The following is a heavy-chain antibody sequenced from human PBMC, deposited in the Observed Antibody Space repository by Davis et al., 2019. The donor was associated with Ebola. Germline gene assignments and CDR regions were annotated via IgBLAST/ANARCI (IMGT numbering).Heavy chain of an antibody. CDR3: ARDDLGWYYYYYGMDV. CDR2: IGLSGSPT. V-gene: IGHV3-11*01. CDR1: GFTFSDYY. Sequence: GGSLRLSCAVSGFTFSDYYMTWIRQAPGKGLEWISYIGLSGSPTYYADSVKGRFSLSSDNAKNSLYLQMNSLRADDTAVYYCARDDLGWYYYYYGMDVWGQGTTVTVSS. D-gene: IGHD6-19*01. J-gene: IGHJ6*02.